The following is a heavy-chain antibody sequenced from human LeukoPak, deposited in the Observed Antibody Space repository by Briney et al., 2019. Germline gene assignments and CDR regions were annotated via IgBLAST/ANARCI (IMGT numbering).Heavy chain of an antibody. CDR2: IIPIFGTA. CDR3: ARHGDRYYFDY. V-gene: IGHV1-69*13. CDR1: GGTFSSYA. J-gene: IGHJ4*02. D-gene: IGHD4-17*01. Sequence: GASVKVSCKASGGTFSSYAISWVRQAPGQGLEWMGEIIPIFGTANYAQKFQGRVTITADESTSIAYMELSSLRSEDTAVYYCARHGDRYYFDYWGQGTLVTVSS.